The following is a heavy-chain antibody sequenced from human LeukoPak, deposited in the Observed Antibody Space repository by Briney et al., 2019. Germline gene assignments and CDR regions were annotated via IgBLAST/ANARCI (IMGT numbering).Heavy chain of an antibody. CDR3: ARKAGGLFDY. V-gene: IGHV4-31*03. J-gene: IGHJ4*02. Sequence: SQTLSLTCTVSSGSISSGGYYWSWIRQHPGKGLEWIGYIYYSGSTYYNPSLKSRVTISVDTSKNQFSLKLSSVTAADTAVYYCARKAGGLFDYWGQGTLVTVSS. CDR1: SGSISSGGYY. CDR2: IYYSGST.